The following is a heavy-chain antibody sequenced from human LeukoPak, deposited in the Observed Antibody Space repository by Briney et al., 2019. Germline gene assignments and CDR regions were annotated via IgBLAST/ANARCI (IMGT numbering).Heavy chain of an antibody. CDR1: GGSISSGSYY. CDR2: IYYSGST. V-gene: IGHV4-61*01. J-gene: IGHJ4*02. D-gene: IGHD3-9*01. Sequence: SETLSLTCTVSGGSISSGSYYWSWIRQPPGKGLEWIGYIYYSGSTNYNPSLKSRVTISVDTSKNQFSLKLSSVTAADTAVYYCARLIGDILTGSYYFDYWGQGTLVTVSS. CDR3: ARLIGDILTGSYYFDY.